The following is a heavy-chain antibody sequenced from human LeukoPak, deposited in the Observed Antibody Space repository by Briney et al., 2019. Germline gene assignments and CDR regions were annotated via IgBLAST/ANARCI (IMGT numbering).Heavy chain of an antibody. CDR1: GFTFINYW. V-gene: IGHV3-7*01. CDR3: ARDSDQDAFDI. Sequence: GGSLRLSCSASGFTFINYWMSWVRQAPGKGLEWVANIKQDGSEKYYVDSVKGRFTISRDNAKNSLYLQMNSLRAEDTAVYYCARDSDQDAFDIWGQGTMVTVSS. J-gene: IGHJ3*02. D-gene: IGHD3-10*01. CDR2: IKQDGSEK.